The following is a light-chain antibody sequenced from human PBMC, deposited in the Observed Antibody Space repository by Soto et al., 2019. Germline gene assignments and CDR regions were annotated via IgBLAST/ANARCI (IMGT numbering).Light chain of an antibody. CDR1: QSVSSN. CDR2: GAS. Sequence: ERVMTQSPATLSVSPGERATLSCRASQSVSSNLAWYQQKPGQAPRLLIYGASTRATGIPARFSGSGSGTEFTLTISSLQSEDFAVYYCQQYITFGQGTRLEIK. CDR3: QQYIT. J-gene: IGKJ5*01. V-gene: IGKV3-15*01.